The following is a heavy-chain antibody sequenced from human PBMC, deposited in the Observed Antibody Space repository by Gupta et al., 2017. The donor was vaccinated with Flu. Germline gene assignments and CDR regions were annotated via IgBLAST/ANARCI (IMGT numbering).Heavy chain of an antibody. CDR3: ASQGEDIVVVPAAISGMDV. D-gene: IGHD2-2*02. CDR1: GGTFSSYT. V-gene: IGHV1-69*02. CDR2: IIPILGIA. J-gene: IGHJ6*02. Sequence: QVQLVQSGAEVKKTGSSVKVSCKASGGTFSSYTISWVRQAPGQGLEWMGRIIPILGIANCAQKFQGRVTITADTSTSTAYMELSSLRSEDTAVYYCASQGEDIVVVPAAISGMDVWGQGTTVTVSS.